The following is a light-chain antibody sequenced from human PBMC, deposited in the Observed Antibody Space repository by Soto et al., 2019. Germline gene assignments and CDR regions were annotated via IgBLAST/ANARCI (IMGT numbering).Light chain of an antibody. Sequence: DIQMTQSPSSLSLSVGDRVTITCRASQSITNYLNWYQQKPGKAPKLLVYAAYSLQSGVPSRFSVNGSGTDFTLTINSLQPEDFAIYYCQQSDSYPYNVGQGTKLEIK. CDR2: AAY. V-gene: IGKV1-39*01. J-gene: IGKJ2*01. CDR1: QSITNY. CDR3: QQSDSYPYN.